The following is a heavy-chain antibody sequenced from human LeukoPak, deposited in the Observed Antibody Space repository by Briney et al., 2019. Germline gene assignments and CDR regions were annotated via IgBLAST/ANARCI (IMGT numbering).Heavy chain of an antibody. Sequence: SETLSLTCTVSGGSISSGDYYWSWIRQPPGKGLEWIGYIYYSGSTYYNPSLKSRVTISVDTSKNQFSLKLSSVTAADTAVYYCARDDPQLKNAFEIWGQGTMVTVSS. J-gene: IGHJ3*02. CDR2: IYYSGST. CDR1: GGSISSGDYY. CDR3: ARDDPQLKNAFEI. V-gene: IGHV4-30-4*01.